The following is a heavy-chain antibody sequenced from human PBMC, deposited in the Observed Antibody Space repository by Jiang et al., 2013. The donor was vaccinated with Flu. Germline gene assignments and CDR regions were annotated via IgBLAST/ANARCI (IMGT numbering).Heavy chain of an antibody. CDR3: ARSKWELPEGYWFDP. CDR1: GGSISSYY. D-gene: IGHD1-26*01. Sequence: PGLVKPSETLSLTCTVSGGSISSYYWSWIRQPPGKGLEWIGYIYYSGSTNYNPSLKSRVTISVDTSKNQFSLKLSTVTAADTAVYYCARSKWELPEGYWFDPWGQGTLVTVSS. V-gene: IGHV4-59*08. J-gene: IGHJ5*02. CDR2: IYYSGST.